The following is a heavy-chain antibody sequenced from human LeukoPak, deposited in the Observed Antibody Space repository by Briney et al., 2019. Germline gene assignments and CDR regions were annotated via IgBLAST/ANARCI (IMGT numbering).Heavy chain of an antibody. CDR2: ISGSGDST. CDR1: GFTLRSYV. V-gene: IGHV3-23*01. Sequence: QSGGSLRLSCVASGFTLRSYVMNWVRQTPGKGLEWVSSISGSGDSTFYADSVKGRFTISRDNSKNTLYLQMNSLRAEDTAVYYCAKASGYSSGWYFAIDYWGQGTLVTVSS. J-gene: IGHJ4*02. CDR3: AKASGYSSGWYFAIDY. D-gene: IGHD6-19*01.